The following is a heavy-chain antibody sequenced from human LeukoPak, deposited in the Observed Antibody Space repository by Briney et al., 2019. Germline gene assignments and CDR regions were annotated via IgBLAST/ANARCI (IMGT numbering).Heavy chain of an antibody. D-gene: IGHD3-10*01. V-gene: IGHV1-8*01. J-gene: IGHJ4*02. CDR1: GYTFTSYD. Sequence: ASVKVSCKASGYTFTSYDINWVRQATGQGLEWMGWMNPNSANTGYAQKFQGRVTMTRDTSISTAYMKLSSLTSEDTAVYYCARGPSYGSGSYNIYGIDYWGQGTLVTVSS. CDR3: ARGPSYGSGSYNIYGIDY. CDR2: MNPNSANT.